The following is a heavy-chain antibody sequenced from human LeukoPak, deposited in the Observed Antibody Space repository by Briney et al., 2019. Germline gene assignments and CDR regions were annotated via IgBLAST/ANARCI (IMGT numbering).Heavy chain of an antibody. V-gene: IGHV3-23*01. J-gene: IGHJ6*03. CDR2: ISGSGGST. CDR1: GFTFSSYA. CDR3: AKNYGSGSSVKYYYYMDV. D-gene: IGHD3-10*01. Sequence: PGGSLRLSCAASGFTFSSYAVSWVRQAPGKGLEWVSAISGSGGSTYYADSVKGRFTISRDSSKNTLYLQMNSLRAEDSAVYYYAKNYGSGSSVKYYYYMDVWGKGTTVTVSS.